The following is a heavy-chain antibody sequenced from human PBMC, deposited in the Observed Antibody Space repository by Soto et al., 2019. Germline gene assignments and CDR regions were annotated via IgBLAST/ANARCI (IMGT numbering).Heavy chain of an antibody. CDR1: GGSISSGGYS. Sequence: QLQLQESGSGLVKPSQTLSLTCAVSGGSISSGGYSWSWIRQPPGKGLEWIGYIYHSGSTYYNPSLKSRVTVPGDRSKNQFSLKLSSVTAADTAVYYCAAGGGLPRFYWGQGTLVTVSS. CDR2: IYHSGST. J-gene: IGHJ4*02. CDR3: AAGGGLPRFY. D-gene: IGHD5-12*01. V-gene: IGHV4-30-2*01.